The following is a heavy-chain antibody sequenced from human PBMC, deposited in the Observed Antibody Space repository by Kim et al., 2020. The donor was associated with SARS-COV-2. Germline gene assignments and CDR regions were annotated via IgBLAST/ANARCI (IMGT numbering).Heavy chain of an antibody. J-gene: IGHJ2*01. CDR2: ISSSSSTI. CDR1: GFTFSSYS. V-gene: IGHV3-48*02. Sequence: GGSLRLSCAASGFTFSSYSMNWVRQAPGKGLEWVSYISSSSSTIYYADSVKGRFTISRDNAKNSLYLQMNSLRDEDTAVYYCARGPLVPATGRYFDLWGRGTLVTVS. CDR3: ARGPLVPATGRYFDL. D-gene: IGHD2-2*01.